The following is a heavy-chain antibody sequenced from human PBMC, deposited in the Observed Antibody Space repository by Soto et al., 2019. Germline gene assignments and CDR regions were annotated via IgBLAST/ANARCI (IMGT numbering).Heavy chain of an antibody. CDR1: GFTFSNAW. J-gene: IGHJ4*01. V-gene: IGHV3-15*07. CDR2: IKSKTDGGTT. Sequence: EVQLVESGGGFVKPGGSLRLSCAASGFTFSNAWINWVRQAPGKGLEWVGRIKSKTDGGTTDFAASVKGRFAISRDDSKNMVYLQMNSLKTEDTAVYYCTPASYITIVIIRFDYWGHGTLVTVSS. CDR3: TPASYITIVIIRFDY. D-gene: IGHD3-16*02.